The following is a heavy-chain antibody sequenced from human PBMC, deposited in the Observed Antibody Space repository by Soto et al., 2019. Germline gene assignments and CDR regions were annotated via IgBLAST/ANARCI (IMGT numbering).Heavy chain of an antibody. V-gene: IGHV3-23*01. CDR2: ISGSGGST. J-gene: IGHJ4*02. CDR3: ANLCGGDCYSRDY. CDR1: GFTFSSYA. Sequence: EVQLLESGGGLVQPGGSLRLSCAASGFTFSSYAMSWVRQAPGKGLEWVSAISGSGGSTYYADSVKGRFTISRDNSKNTLYLQMNSLRAEDTAVYYCANLCGGDCYSRDYWGQGTLVTVSS. D-gene: IGHD2-21*02.